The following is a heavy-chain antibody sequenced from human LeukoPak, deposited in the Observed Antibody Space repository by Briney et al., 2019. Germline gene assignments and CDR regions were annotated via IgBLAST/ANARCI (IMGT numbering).Heavy chain of an antibody. CDR3: ARDIDGDRYCDY. Sequence: GRSLRLSCAASRFPFRDYAMHWVRQAPGKGLEWVAFISFDGGILYYADSVKGRFTISRDNSENTMYLQMNSLRLDDTATYYCARDIDGDRYCDYCGEGTLVTVSS. D-gene: IGHD4-17*01. CDR2: ISFDGGIL. V-gene: IGHV3-30-3*01. CDR1: RFPFRDYA. J-gene: IGHJ4*02.